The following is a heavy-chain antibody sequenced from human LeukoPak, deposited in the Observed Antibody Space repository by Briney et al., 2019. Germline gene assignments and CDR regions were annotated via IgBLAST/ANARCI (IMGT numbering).Heavy chain of an antibody. V-gene: IGHV3-21*01. CDR3: XXXXIXXXXXX. Sequence: PGGSLRLSCAASGFTFSSCGFNWVRQAPGKGLEWVSSIGPTGTDRYYADSVRGRFTISRDNAKNSMYLQMDSLRAEDTAVYYCXXXXIXXXXXXWGQGTLXTVSS. J-gene: IGHJ4*02. CDR1: GFTFSSCG. CDR2: IGPTGTDR.